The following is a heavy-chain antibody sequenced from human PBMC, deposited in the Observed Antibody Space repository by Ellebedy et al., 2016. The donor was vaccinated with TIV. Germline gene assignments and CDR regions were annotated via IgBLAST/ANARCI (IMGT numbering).Heavy chain of an antibody. V-gene: IGHV4-34*01. CDR3: ARGDTYFDY. CDR1: GGSFSGYY. CDR2: INHSGST. J-gene: IGHJ4*02. Sequence: GSLRLSXAVYGGSFSGYYWSWIRQPPGKGLEWIGEINHSGSTNYNPSLKSRVTISVDTSKNQFSLKLSSVTAADTAVYYCARGDTYFDYWGQGTLVTVSS. D-gene: IGHD5-18*01.